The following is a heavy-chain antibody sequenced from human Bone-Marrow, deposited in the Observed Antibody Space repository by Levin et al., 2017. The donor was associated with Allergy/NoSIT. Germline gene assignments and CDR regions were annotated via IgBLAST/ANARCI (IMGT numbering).Heavy chain of an antibody. CDR3: ACGRPNEKRYDILTVSYFTYYYGMDV. D-gene: IGHD3-9*01. CDR2: INPNSGDT. CDR1: GYTFTDYY. V-gene: IGHV1-2*02. Sequence: ASVKVSCKASGYTFTDYYMHWVRQAPGQGVEWMGRINPNSGDTKYAQKFQGRVTMTRDTSTSTVYMELSRLTSDDTAVYYCACGRPNEKRYDILTVSYFTYYYGMDVWGQGTTVTVSS. J-gene: IGHJ6*02.